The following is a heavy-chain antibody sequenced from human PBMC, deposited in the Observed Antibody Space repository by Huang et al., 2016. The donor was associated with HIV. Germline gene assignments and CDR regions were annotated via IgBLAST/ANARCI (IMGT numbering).Heavy chain of an antibody. CDR2: IPDCINNR. CDR3: AKDADTSGYDVLGPFGS. CDR1: GFTFSSYA. D-gene: IGHD3-3*01. J-gene: IGHJ4*02. V-gene: IGHV3-23*01. Sequence: EVLLLESGGGLVQPGGSLRLSCVASGFTFSSYAMSWVRQGPGKGLGWVSGIPDCINNRYSAHSVKGRFAVSRDDSTNTLYLQMNSLRAEDTAVYYCAKDADTSGYDVLGPFGSWGQGTLVTVSS.